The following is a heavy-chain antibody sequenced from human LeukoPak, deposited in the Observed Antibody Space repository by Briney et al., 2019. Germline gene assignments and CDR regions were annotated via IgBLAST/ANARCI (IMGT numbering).Heavy chain of an antibody. Sequence: QPGGSLRLSCAASGFTLRSYEMNWVRQAPGKGLEWVSYISSSSSTIYYADSVKGRFTISRDNAKNSLYLQMNSLRDEDTAVYYCARTNVKGIAVAGTVDYWGQGTLVTVSS. J-gene: IGHJ4*02. D-gene: IGHD6-19*01. V-gene: IGHV3-48*03. CDR1: GFTLRSYE. CDR2: ISSSSSTI. CDR3: ARTNVKGIAVAGTVDY.